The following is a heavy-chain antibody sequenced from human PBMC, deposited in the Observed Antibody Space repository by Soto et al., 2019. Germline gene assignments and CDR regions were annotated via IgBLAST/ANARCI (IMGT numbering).Heavy chain of an antibody. D-gene: IGHD6-19*01. CDR2: MDPKSGYT. CDR1: GYTFTSYD. J-gene: IGHJ4*02. V-gene: IGHV1-8*01. CDR3: ARGRGWRDN. Sequence: ASVKVSCKASGYTFTSYDISWVRQAAGHGLEWMGWMDPKSGYTDYAQKFQGRVTMTRNTSISTAYMELSSLRSEDTAVYYCARGRGWRDNWGQGTLVTVS.